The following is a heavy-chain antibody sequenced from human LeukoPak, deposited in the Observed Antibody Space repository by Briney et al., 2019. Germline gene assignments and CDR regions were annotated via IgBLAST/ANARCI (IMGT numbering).Heavy chain of an antibody. Sequence: GGSLRLSCAASGFTFSDYYMSWIRQAPGKGLEWVSYISSSGSTIYYADSVKGRFTISRDNAKNSLYLQMNSLRAEDTALYYCAREATTGFFDYWGQGTLVTVSS. CDR1: GFTFSDYY. D-gene: IGHD1-1*01. J-gene: IGHJ4*02. V-gene: IGHV3-11*04. CDR2: ISSSGSTI. CDR3: AREATTGFFDY.